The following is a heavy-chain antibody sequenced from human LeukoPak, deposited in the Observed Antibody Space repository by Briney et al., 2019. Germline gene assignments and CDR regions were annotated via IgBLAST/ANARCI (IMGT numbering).Heavy chain of an antibody. J-gene: IGHJ4*01. CDR3: ARGAWYFDS. V-gene: IGHV3-74*01. CDR1: GFTFSNYW. Sequence: PGGSLRLSCAASGFTFSNYWMYWVRQAPGKGLVWVSRIDSDGSGTKYADSVTGRFTVSRDNAKNTLYLQINSLRVEDTAVYYCARGAWYFDSWGHGTQVTVSS. CDR2: IDSDGSGT.